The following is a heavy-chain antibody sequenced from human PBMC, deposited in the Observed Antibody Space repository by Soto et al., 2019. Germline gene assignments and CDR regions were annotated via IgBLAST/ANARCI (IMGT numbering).Heavy chain of an antibody. CDR1: PFSFSTFW. D-gene: IGHD6-19*01. J-gene: IGHJ3*02. Sequence: VQLVESGGGLVQPGGSLRLSCAASPFSFSTFWMAWVRQTPGKGPELVATIKDDGSEKYYVDSLEGRFTVSRDNAENSLYLQLNSLRVEYTGIYYGKGDVGWGDFDIWGQGTMVIVSS. CDR2: IKDDGSEK. CDR3: KGDVGWGDFDI. V-gene: IGHV3-7*01.